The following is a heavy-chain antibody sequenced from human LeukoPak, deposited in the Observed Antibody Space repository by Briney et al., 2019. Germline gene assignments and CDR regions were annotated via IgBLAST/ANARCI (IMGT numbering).Heavy chain of an antibody. CDR1: GGSISSCY. D-gene: IGHD1-26*01. V-gene: IGHV4-59*01. CDR3: ARGNSGSYYYYYGMDV. CDR2: IYYSGST. J-gene: IGHJ6*02. Sequence: SETVSLTCIVSGGSISSCYWSWIPQPPGKGLEWIGYIYYSGSTNYNPSLKSRVTISVDTSKNQFSLKLSSVTAADTAVYYCARGNSGSYYYYYGMDVWGQGTTVTVSS.